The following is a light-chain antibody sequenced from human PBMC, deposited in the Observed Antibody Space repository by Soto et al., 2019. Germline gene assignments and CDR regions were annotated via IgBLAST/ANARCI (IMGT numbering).Light chain of an antibody. CDR2: GPS. Sequence: EIVMTQSPATLSVSPGESATLSCRSSQSIGITVAWYQQKPGQAPRLLIYGPSTRVTGIPARFSGSGSGTEFTLTISSQQSEDFAIYYCQQYNNWLRGTFGQGTKLEIK. J-gene: IGKJ2*02. V-gene: IGKV3-15*01. CDR1: QSIGIT. CDR3: QQYNNWLRGT.